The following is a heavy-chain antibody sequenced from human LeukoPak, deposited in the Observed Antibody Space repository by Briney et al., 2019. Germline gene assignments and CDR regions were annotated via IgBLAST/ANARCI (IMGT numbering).Heavy chain of an antibody. CDR1: GDSLSSNSAA. CDR2: TYYRSKWYN. Sequence: SQTLSLTCALSGDSLSSNSAAWDWVRQSPSRGLEWLGRTYYRSKWYNDYAVSVKSRITINPDTSKNQFSLQLNSVTPEDTAVYYCARETYGSPFSSGWYDAFDIWGQGTMVTVSS. D-gene: IGHD6-19*01. CDR3: ARETYGSPFSSGWYDAFDI. V-gene: IGHV6-1*01. J-gene: IGHJ3*02.